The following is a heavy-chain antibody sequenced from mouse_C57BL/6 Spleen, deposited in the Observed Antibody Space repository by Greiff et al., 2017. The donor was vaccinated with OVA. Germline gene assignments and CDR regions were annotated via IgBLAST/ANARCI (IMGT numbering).Heavy chain of an antibody. J-gene: IGHJ2*01. V-gene: IGHV1-55*01. CDR3: AIYYYGSSSRYYFDY. CDR1: FYTFTLYF. CDR2: IYPVICST. D-gene: IGHD1-1*01. Sequence: SFHLSFTSSFYTFTLYFITFFNHNPLQFLYWILYIYPVICSTNYNDKFKSKATLTVDTSSSTAYRQLSSLTSEDSAVYYCAIYYYGSSSRYYFDYWGQGTTLTVSS.